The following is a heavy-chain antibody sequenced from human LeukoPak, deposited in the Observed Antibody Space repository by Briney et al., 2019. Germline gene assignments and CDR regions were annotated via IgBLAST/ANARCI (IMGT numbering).Heavy chain of an antibody. V-gene: IGHV4-59*01. CDR1: GGSISSYY. CDR3: ARYKFSGYDPLFDY. Sequence: SETLSLTCTVSGGSISSYYWSWIRQPPGKGLERIGYIYYSGSTNYNPSLKSRVTISVDTSKNQFSLKLSSATAADTAVYYCARYKFSGYDPLFDYWGQGTLVTVSS. J-gene: IGHJ4*02. D-gene: IGHD5-12*01. CDR2: IYYSGST.